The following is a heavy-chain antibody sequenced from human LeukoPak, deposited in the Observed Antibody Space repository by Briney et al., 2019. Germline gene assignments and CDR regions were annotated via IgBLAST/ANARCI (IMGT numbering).Heavy chain of an antibody. J-gene: IGHJ4*02. Sequence: ASVKVSCKASGGTFISYAISWVRQAPGQGLEWMGGIIPIFGTANYAQKFQGRVTITADESTSTAYMELSSLRSEDTAVYYCARAGSHDSSGYWSPPPLDYWGQGTLVTVSS. CDR3: ARAGSHDSSGYWSPPPLDY. V-gene: IGHV1-69*13. D-gene: IGHD3-22*01. CDR2: IIPIFGTA. CDR1: GGTFISYA.